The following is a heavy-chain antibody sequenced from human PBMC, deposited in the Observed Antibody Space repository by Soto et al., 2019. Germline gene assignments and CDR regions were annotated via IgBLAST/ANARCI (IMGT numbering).Heavy chain of an antibody. V-gene: IGHV3-21*04. CDR1: GFTFSSYS. Sequence: GSLRLSCAASGFTFSSYSMNWVRQAPGKGLEWVSSISSSSSYIYYADSVKGRFTISRDNAKNSLYLQMNSLRPEDTALYYCAKDIREYSSGWTYFDYWGHGTLVTVSS. J-gene: IGHJ4*01. D-gene: IGHD6-19*01. CDR3: AKDIREYSSGWTYFDY. CDR2: ISSSSSYI.